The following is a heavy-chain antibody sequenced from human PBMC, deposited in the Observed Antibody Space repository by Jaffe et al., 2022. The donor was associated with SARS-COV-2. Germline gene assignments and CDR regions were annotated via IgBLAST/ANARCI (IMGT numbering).Heavy chain of an antibody. J-gene: IGHJ6*03. CDR2: IKQDGSEK. CDR1: GFTFSSYW. V-gene: IGHV3-7*01. D-gene: IGHD3-10*01. CDR3: ARVTPSTWFGELFRADYYYYMDV. Sequence: EVQLVESGGGLVQPGGSLRLSCAASGFTFSSYWMSWVRQAPGKGLEWVANIKQDGSEKYYVDSVKGRFTISRDNAKNSLYLQMNSLRAEDTAVYYCARVTPSTWFGELFRADYYYYMDVWGKGTTVTVSS.